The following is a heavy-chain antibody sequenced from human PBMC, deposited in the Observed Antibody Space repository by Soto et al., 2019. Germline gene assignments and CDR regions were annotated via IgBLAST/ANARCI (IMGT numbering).Heavy chain of an antibody. J-gene: IGHJ4*02. CDR3: AGGGGGRWYSGDY. Sequence: QVQLVQSGAEVKKPGASVKVSCKASGYTFTNYHIHWVRQATGQGLEWMGWMNPNSGDTDYAQKFQGRVTMTRDTPITAANMELGGLGSEDTAGYYGAGGGGGRWYSGDYWGQGTLVTVSS. V-gene: IGHV1-8*01. D-gene: IGHD6-13*01. CDR2: MNPNSGDT. CDR1: GYTFTNYH.